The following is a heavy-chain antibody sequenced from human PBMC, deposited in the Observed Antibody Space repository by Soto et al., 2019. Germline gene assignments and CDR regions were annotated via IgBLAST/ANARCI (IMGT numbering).Heavy chain of an antibody. CDR1: GYTFTGYY. J-gene: IGHJ4*02. CDR2: TNPNSGAT. CDR3: GRGLGYCTKERSYYTYGFDY. V-gene: IGHV1-2*04. D-gene: IGHD2-8*01. Sequence: ASVKVSCKASGYTFTGYYIHWVRQAPGQGLEWMGWTNPNSGATNYAQKFQGWVTMTRDTSISSAYMELSMLGADDTDVYYCGRGLGYCTKERSYYTYGFDYWGQGTLVTVSS.